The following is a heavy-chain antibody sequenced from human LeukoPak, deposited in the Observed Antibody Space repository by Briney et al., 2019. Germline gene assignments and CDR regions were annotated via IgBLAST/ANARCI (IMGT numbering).Heavy chain of an antibody. J-gene: IGHJ6*02. CDR3: ARRKYSSGLYYYGMDV. D-gene: IGHD6-19*01. V-gene: IGHV3-53*01. Sequence: GGSLRLSCAASGFTVSSNYMSWVRQAPGKGLGWVSVIYSGSSTYYADSVKGRFTISRDNSKNTLYLQMNSLRAEDTAVYYCARRKYSSGLYYYGMDVWGQGTTVTVSS. CDR1: GFTVSSNY. CDR2: IYSGSST.